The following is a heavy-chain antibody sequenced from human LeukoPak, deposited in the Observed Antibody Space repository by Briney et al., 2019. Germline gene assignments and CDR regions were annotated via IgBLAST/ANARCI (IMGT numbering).Heavy chain of an antibody. V-gene: IGHV1-24*01. CDR3: ATDLSRSWRDFDY. J-gene: IGHJ4*02. CDR2: FDPEDGET. D-gene: IGHD2-2*01. CDR1: GYTLTELS. Sequence: ASVKASCKVSGYTLTELSMHWVRQAPGKGLEWMGGFDPEDGETIYAQKFQGRVTTTEDTSTDTAYMELSSLRSEDTAVYYCATDLSRSWRDFDYWGQGTLVTVSS.